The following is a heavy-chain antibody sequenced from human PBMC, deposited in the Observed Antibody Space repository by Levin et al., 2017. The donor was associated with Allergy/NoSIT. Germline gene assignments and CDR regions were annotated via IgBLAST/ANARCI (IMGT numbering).Heavy chain of an antibody. V-gene: IGHV3-23*01. D-gene: IGHD6-19*01. CDR2: IINSGVGT. J-gene: IGHJ4*02. CDR3: AKDAIRGSDQPYYFDY. Sequence: GGSLRLSCAASGFTFNNYAMSWVRQAPGKGLEWVSAIINSGVGTYYADSVKGRFTISRDNSKNTMYLQMNSLRAEDTAVSFCAKDAIRGSDQPYYFDYWGQGTLVTASS. CDR1: GFTFNNYA.